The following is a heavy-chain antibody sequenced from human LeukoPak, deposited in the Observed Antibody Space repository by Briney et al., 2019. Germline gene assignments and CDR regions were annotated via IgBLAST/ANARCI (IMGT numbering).Heavy chain of an antibody. CDR1: GYSFTSCW. D-gene: IGHD6-19*01. V-gene: IGHV5-51*01. J-gene: IGHJ4*02. CDR2: IYPGDSDT. Sequence: GESLKISCQGSGYSFTSCWIGWVRQMPGKGPEWMGIIYPGDSDTRYSPSFQGQVTISADKSISTAYLQWSSLKASDTAMYYCARQEYTSGWLYWGQGTLLTVSS. CDR3: ARQEYTSGWLY.